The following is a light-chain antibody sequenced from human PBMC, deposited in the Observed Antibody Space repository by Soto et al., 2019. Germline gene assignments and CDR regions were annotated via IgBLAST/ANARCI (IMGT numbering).Light chain of an antibody. V-gene: IGKV3-11*01. Sequence: EIVLTQSPATLSLSPGERATLSCRASQSVSSSLAWYQQKPGQAPRLLIYDASNRATGVPARFSGSGSGTDFPLTISSLEPEDFAVYYCQQRSNWPLTFGGGTRVELK. J-gene: IGKJ4*01. CDR1: QSVSSS. CDR2: DAS. CDR3: QQRSNWPLT.